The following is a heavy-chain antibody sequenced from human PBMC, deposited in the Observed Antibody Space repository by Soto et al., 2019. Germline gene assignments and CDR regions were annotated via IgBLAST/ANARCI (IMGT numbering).Heavy chain of an antibody. V-gene: IGHV3-64D*08. CDR2: INSDGSYT. D-gene: IGHD6-6*01. Sequence: GGSLRLSCSASGFTFSTYAMHWVRQAPGKGLECVSAINSDGSYTYYVDSVKGRFTISRDNSKNTLYLQMSSLRAEDSAVYYCVKGGKYSSSSLDYWGQGTLVTVSS. CDR1: GFTFSTYA. J-gene: IGHJ4*02. CDR3: VKGGKYSSSSLDY.